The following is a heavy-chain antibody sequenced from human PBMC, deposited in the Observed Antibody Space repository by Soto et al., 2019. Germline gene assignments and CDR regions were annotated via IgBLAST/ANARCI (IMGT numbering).Heavy chain of an antibody. J-gene: IGHJ4*02. CDR2: IKSKTDGGTT. CDR1: GFTFSNAW. V-gene: IGHV3-15*07. D-gene: IGHD5-18*01. CDR3: TTEAYSYGPGSFGY. Sequence: EVQLVESGGGVVKPGGSLRLSCAASGFTFSNAWMNWVRQAPGKRLEWVGRIKSKTDGGTTDYAAPVKGRFTISRDDSKNTLYLQMNSLKTEDTAVYYCTTEAYSYGPGSFGYWGQGTLVTVSS.